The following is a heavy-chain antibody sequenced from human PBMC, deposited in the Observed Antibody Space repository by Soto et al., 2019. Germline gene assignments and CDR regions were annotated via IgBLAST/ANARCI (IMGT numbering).Heavy chain of an antibody. CDR2: IYYSGTS. J-gene: IGHJ4*02. CDR3: ARVWYDSSGYYYFFDY. D-gene: IGHD3-22*01. V-gene: IGHV4-39*01. Sequence: SETLSLTCTVSGGSISDDTYYWGWIRQPPGKGLEWIGSIYYSGTSSYNPSLKSRVTMSVDTPKNQFSLKLSSVTAADTVVYYCARVWYDSSGYYYFFDYWGQGTLVTVSS. CDR1: GGSISDDTYY.